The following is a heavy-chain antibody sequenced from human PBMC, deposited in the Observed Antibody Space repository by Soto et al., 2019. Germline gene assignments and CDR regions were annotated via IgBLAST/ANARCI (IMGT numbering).Heavy chain of an antibody. CDR3: AREVVVVVAATGHYYYYGMDV. CDR1: GFTFSSYA. CDR2: ISYDGSNK. D-gene: IGHD2-15*01. J-gene: IGHJ6*02. Sequence: GGSLRLSCAASGFTFSSYAMHWVRQAPGKGLEWVAVISYDGSNKYYADSVKGRFTISRDNSKNTLYLQMNSLRAEDTAVYYCAREVVVVVAATGHYYYYGMDVWGQGTTATVSS. V-gene: IGHV3-30-3*01.